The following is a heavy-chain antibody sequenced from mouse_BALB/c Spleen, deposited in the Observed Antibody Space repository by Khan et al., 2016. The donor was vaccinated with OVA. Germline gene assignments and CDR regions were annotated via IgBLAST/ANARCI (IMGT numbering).Heavy chain of an antibody. J-gene: IGHJ2*01. CDR2: ISSGSSTI. CDR1: GFTFSSFG. Sequence: EVELVESGGGLVQPGGSRKLSCAASGFTFSSFGMHWVRQAPEKGLEWVAYISSGSSTIYYADTVKGRFTISRDNPTNTLFLQMTSLRSEDTAMYYCVRGNYYRSSYVGYGGQGTTLTVS. D-gene: IGHD1-1*01. CDR3: VRGNYYRSSYVGY. V-gene: IGHV5-17*02.